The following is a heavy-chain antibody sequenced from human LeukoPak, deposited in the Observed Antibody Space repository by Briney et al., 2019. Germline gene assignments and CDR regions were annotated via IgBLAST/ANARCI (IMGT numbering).Heavy chain of an antibody. CDR3: ARSTRLRYFDRPGHGAADQMGSYFDY. CDR1: GYTFTSYY. J-gene: IGHJ4*02. CDR2: INPSGGST. V-gene: IGHV1-46*01. Sequence: ASVKVSCKASGYTFTSYYMHWVRQAPGQGLEWMGIINPSGGSTSYAQKFQGRVTMTRDTSTSTVYMELSSLRSEDTAVYYCARSTRLRYFDRPGHGAADQMGSYFDYWGQGTLVTVSS. D-gene: IGHD3-9*01.